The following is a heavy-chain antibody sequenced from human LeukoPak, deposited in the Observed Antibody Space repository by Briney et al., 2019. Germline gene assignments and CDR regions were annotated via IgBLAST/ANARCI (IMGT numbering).Heavy chain of an antibody. J-gene: IGHJ3*02. CDR3: AKARSSGWYLGAFDI. CDR1: GFTFSSYS. CDR2: ISWNSGSI. V-gene: IGHV3-9*01. Sequence: PGGSLRLSCEASGFTFSSYSMHWVRQAPGKGLEWVSGISWNSGSIGYADSVKGRFTISRDNAKNSLYLQMNSLRAEDTALYYCAKARSSGWYLGAFDIWGQGTMVTVSS. D-gene: IGHD6-19*01.